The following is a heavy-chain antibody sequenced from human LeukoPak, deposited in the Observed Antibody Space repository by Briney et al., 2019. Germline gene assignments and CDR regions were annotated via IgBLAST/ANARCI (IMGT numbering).Heavy chain of an antibody. CDR2: IYYSGST. CDR1: GGSISSYY. Sequence: PSETLSLTCTVSGGSISSYYWSWIRQPPGKGLEWIGYIYYSGSTNYNPSLKSRVTISVDTSKNQCSLKLSSVTAADTAVYYCARDGVSFESGDYVSGFDYWGQGTLVTVSS. J-gene: IGHJ4*02. D-gene: IGHD4-17*01. V-gene: IGHV4-59*01. CDR3: ARDGVSFESGDYVSGFDY.